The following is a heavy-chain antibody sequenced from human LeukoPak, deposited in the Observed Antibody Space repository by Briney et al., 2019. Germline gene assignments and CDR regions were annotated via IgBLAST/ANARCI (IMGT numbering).Heavy chain of an antibody. V-gene: IGHV4-59*02. D-gene: IGHD7-27*01. Sequence: SSETLSLTCTISGGSASDYYWSWIRQSPGKGLEWIGYIYHTGSTSYSPSLKSRVTISADTSQNQFSLKLSSVTAADTAVYYCASRKLGNDYWGQGTLVTVSS. CDR3: ASRKLGNDY. CDR1: GGSASDYY. CDR2: IYHTGST. J-gene: IGHJ4*02.